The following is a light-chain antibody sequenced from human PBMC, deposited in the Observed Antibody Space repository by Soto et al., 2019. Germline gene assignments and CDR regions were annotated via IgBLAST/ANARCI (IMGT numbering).Light chain of an antibody. J-gene: IGKJ2*01. V-gene: IGKV1-5*01. CDR1: QTTNTW. CDR3: QQYISYPYT. Sequence: DIQMTQFPSTLSASVGDRVTITCRASQTTNTWLAWYQQKPGTAPKLLIYDASSLEGGVTSRFSASGSGTEFTLTISSLQPDALATYYCQQYISYPYTFGQGTKVEIK. CDR2: DAS.